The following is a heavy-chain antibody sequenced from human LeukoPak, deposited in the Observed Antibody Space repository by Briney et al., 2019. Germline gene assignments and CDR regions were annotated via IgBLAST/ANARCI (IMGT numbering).Heavy chain of an antibody. CDR3: ANTPSTLWFGELLAYFDY. Sequence: GGSLRLSCAASGFTFSSYAMSWVRQAPGKGLEWVSAISGSGGSTYYADSVKGRFTIPRDNSKNTLYLQMNSLRAEDTAVYYCANTPSTLWFGELLAYFDYWGQGTLVTVSS. D-gene: IGHD3-10*01. V-gene: IGHV3-23*01. CDR1: GFTFSSYA. CDR2: ISGSGGST. J-gene: IGHJ4*02.